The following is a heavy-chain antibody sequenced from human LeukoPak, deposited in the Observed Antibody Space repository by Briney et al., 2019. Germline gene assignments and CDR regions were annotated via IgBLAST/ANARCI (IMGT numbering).Heavy chain of an antibody. V-gene: IGHV3-53*01. CDR1: GFTVSSNY. Sequence: GGSLRLSCAASGFTVSSNYMSWVRQAPGKGLEWVSVIYSGGSTYYADSVKGRFTISRDNSKNTLYLQMNSLRAEDTAVYYCTRGPIQLWIHNAMDVWGQGTTVTVSS. CDR3: TRGPIQLWIHNAMDV. CDR2: IYSGGST. D-gene: IGHD5-18*01. J-gene: IGHJ6*02.